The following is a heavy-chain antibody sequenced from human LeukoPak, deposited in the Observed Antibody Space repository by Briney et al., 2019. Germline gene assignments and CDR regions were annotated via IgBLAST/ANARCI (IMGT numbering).Heavy chain of an antibody. CDR3: ARAITIFGVVIYNDAFYI. J-gene: IGHJ3*02. D-gene: IGHD3-3*01. Sequence: SETLSLTCAVSGGSISSGGYSWSWIRQPPGKGLEWIGYIYHSGSTYYNPSLKSRVTISVDRSKNQFSLKLSSVTAADTAVYYCARAITIFGVVIYNDAFYIWGQGTMVTVSS. CDR2: IYHSGST. CDR1: GGSISSGGYS. V-gene: IGHV4-30-2*01.